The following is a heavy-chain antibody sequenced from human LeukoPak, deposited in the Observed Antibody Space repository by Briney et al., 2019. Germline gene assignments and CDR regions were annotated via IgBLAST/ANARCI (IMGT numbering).Heavy chain of an antibody. CDR2: IYYDGNTK. D-gene: IGHD3-3*01. CDR3: AKGRGFFEGACFDY. J-gene: IGHJ4*02. CDR1: GFTFSAYG. Sequence: GGSLRLSCAASGFTFSAYGMHWVRQAPGKGLEWVAFIYYDGNTKFYADSVKGRFTISRDNSKNTLYLQMNTLRAEDTALYYCAKGRGFFEGACFDYWGRGTLVTVSS. V-gene: IGHV3-30*02.